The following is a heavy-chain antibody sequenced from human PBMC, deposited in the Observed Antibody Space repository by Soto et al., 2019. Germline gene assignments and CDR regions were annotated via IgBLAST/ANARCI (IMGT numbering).Heavy chain of an antibody. D-gene: IGHD6-13*01. CDR3: AKDSSVTAAGSGGWFDP. CDR1: GFDFNTYG. V-gene: IGHV3-30*18. J-gene: IGHJ5*02. Sequence: QVQLVESGGGVVQPGRSLRLSCAASGFDFNTYGLHWVRQAPGKGLEWVAAISFGGGSQYYADSVKGRFTISRDKSNSTLYLQMNSLGAEDTATYFCAKDSSVTAAGSGGWFDPWGPGTLVIVSS. CDR2: ISFGGGSQ.